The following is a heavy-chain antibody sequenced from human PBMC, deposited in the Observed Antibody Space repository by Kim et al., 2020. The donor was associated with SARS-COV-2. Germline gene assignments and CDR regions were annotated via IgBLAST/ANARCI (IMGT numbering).Heavy chain of an antibody. CDR3: ARANSGSYSY. J-gene: IGHJ4*02. V-gene: IGHV4-34*01. Sequence: STNYNPSLKSRVTISVDMSKNQFSLKLSSVTAADTAVYYCARANSGSYSYWGQGTLVTVSS. D-gene: IGHD3-10*01. CDR2: ST.